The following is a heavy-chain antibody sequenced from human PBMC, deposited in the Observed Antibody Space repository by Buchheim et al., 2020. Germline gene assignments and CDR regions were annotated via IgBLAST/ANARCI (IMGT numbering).Heavy chain of an antibody. J-gene: IGHJ3*02. CDR2: INPSGGST. V-gene: IGHV1-46*03. Sequence: QVQLVQSGAEVKKPGASVKVSCKAFGYTFTSYYMHWVRQAPGQGLEWMGIINPSGGSTSYAQKFQGRVTMTRDTSTCTVYMELSSLRSEDTAVYYCARAYVRWLPRRDAFDIWGQGT. D-gene: IGHD5-24*01. CDR1: GYTFTSYY. CDR3: ARAYVRWLPRRDAFDI.